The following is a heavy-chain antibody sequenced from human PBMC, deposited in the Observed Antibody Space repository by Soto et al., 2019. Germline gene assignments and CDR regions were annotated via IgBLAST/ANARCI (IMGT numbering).Heavy chain of an antibody. CDR3: ARWKGGYYDSSGYRDV. Sequence: PGGSLRLSCAASGFTFSSYWMSWVRQAPGKGLEWVANIKQDGSEKYYVDSVKGRFTISRDNAKNSLYLQMNSLRAEDTAVYYCARWKGGYYDSSGYRDVWGQGTTVTVSS. J-gene: IGHJ6*02. CDR1: GFTFSSYW. CDR2: IKQDGSEK. D-gene: IGHD3-22*01. V-gene: IGHV3-7*01.